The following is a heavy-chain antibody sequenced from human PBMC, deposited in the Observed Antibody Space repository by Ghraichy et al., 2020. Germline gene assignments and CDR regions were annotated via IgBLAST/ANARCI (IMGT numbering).Heavy chain of an antibody. CDR2: INHSGST. J-gene: IGHJ2*01. D-gene: IGHD6-19*01. V-gene: IGHV4-34*01. Sequence: SETLSLTCAVYGGSFSGYYWSWIRQPPGKGLEWIGEINHSGSTNYNPSLKSRVTISVDTSKNQFSLKLSSVTAADTAVYYCARVVRGSGGYGDAWYFDLGGRGTLVTVSS. CDR3: ARVVRGSGGYGDAWYFDL. CDR1: GGSFSGYY.